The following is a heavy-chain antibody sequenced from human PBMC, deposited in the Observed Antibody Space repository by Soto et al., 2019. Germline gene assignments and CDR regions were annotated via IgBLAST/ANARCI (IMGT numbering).Heavy chain of an antibody. CDR3: ARQEGPGGFDY. D-gene: IGHD1-26*01. V-gene: IGHV3-53*01. CDR2: IYSGGST. J-gene: IGHJ4*02. CDR1: GFTVSSNY. Sequence: EVQLVESGGGLIQPGGSLRRSCAASGFTVSSNYMSWVRQAPGKGLEWVSVIYSGGSTYYADAVKGRFTISRDNSNKTLKLQMNSLRAEDTAVYYCARQEGPGGFDYWGQGTLVTVSS.